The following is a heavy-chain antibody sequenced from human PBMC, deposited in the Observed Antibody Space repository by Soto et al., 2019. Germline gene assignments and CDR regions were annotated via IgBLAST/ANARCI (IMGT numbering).Heavy chain of an antibody. CDR3: ARNQPQRYCSGGTCRPAYGMDV. J-gene: IGHJ6*02. CDR2: IYYSGDT. V-gene: IGHV4-39*01. Sequence: KPSETLSLTCTVSGGSISRDSFYWAWIRQPPGKGLEWIGIIYYSGDTYYNPSLAGRLTMSVDTSNQFSLTLRSVTAADTALYYCARNQPQRYCSGGTCRPAYGMDVWGQGTTVTVSS. CDR1: GGSISRDSFY. D-gene: IGHD2-15*01.